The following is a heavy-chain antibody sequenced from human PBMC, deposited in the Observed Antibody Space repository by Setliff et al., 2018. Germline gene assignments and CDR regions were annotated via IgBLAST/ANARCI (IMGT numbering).Heavy chain of an antibody. CDR1: GFTFSSYG. V-gene: IGHV3-30*02. D-gene: IGHD6-13*01. J-gene: IGHJ4*02. CDR3: AKRGDSSSWLEY. Sequence: GGSLRLSCAASGFTFSSYGMHWVRQAPGKGPEWVAFILYDGSNKYYADSVKGRFTISRDDSKKTLYLQMNSLRAEDTAVYYCAKRGDSSSWLEYWGQGTLVTVSS. CDR2: ILYDGSNK.